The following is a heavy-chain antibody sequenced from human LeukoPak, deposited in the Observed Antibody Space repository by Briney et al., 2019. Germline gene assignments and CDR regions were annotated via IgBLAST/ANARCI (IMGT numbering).Heavy chain of an antibody. D-gene: IGHD5-18*01. J-gene: IGHJ4*02. V-gene: IGHV4-34*01. CDR3: AGPYSSYFDY. CDR2: INHSGST. CDR1: GGSFSGYY. Sequence: SETLSLTCAVYGGSFSGYYWSWIRQPPGKGLEWIGEINHSGSTNYNPSLKSRATISVDTSKNQFSLKLSSVTAADTAVYYCAGPYSSYFDYWGQGTLVTVSS.